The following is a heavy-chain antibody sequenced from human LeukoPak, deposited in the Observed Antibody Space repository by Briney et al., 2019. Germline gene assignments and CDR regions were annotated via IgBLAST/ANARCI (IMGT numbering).Heavy chain of an antibody. J-gene: IGHJ4*02. Sequence: GGSLRLSCAASGFTFSSYGMHGVRQAPGKGLDGVAVIWYDGSNKYYVDSVKGRFTISRDNSKNTLYLQMNSLRAEDTAVYYCAKDWENAFDYWGQGTLVTVSS. CDR2: IWYDGSNK. V-gene: IGHV3-33*06. D-gene: IGHD1-26*01. CDR3: AKDWENAFDY. CDR1: GFTFSSYG.